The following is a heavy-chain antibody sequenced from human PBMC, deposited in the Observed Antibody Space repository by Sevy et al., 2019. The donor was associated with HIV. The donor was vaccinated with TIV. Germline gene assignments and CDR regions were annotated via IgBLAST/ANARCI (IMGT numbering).Heavy chain of an antibody. V-gene: IGHV3-23*01. D-gene: IGHD2-15*01. J-gene: IGHJ6*02. CDR2: ITTSGRYT. Sequence: GGSLRLSCAASGFTFRTYAMSWVRQAPGKGLEWVSSITTSGRYTYSADSVEGRFTISRDNSQNTVYLQMNSLRVDDTAVYYCAKGYCSGGSCPRDYYYYGMDAWGQGTTVTVSS. CDR1: GFTFRTYA. CDR3: AKGYCSGGSCPRDYYYYGMDA.